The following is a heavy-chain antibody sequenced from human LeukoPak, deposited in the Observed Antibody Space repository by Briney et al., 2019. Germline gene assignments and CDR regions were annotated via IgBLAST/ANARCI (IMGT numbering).Heavy chain of an antibody. D-gene: IGHD3-9*01. CDR1: GGTFSGYY. CDR3: ATFDDILTGYYPPFDY. Sequence: SETLSLTCAVYGGTFSGYYWSWIRQPPGKRLEWVGESNDSGGTNYNPSLKSRATISADKSKNQVSLKLTSVTAADTAVYYCATFDDILTGYYPPFDYWGQGTLVTVSS. CDR2: SNDSGGT. J-gene: IGHJ4*02. V-gene: IGHV4-34*08.